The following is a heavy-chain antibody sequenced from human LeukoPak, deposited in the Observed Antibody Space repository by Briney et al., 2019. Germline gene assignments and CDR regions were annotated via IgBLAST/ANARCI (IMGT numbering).Heavy chain of an antibody. Sequence: PGGSLRLSCAASGFTFSSYSMNWVRQAPGKGLEWVSSISSSSSYIYYADSVKGRFTISRDNAKNSLYLQMNSLRAEDTALYYCAKDRNPWSYLFGDFDYWGQGTLVTVSS. CDR3: AKDRNPWSYLFGDFDY. J-gene: IGHJ4*02. V-gene: IGHV3-21*04. CDR2: ISSSSSYI. D-gene: IGHD3-10*01. CDR1: GFTFSSYS.